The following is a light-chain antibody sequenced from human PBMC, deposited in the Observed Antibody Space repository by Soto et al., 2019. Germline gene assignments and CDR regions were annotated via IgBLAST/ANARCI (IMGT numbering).Light chain of an antibody. CDR3: QQYNSYSRT. Sequence: DIQMTQSPSTLSASVGDRVTITCRASQSISSWLAWYQQKPGKAPKLLIYDAPSLESGVPSRFSGSGSGTEFTRTISSLQPDDFATYYCQQYNSYSRTCGQGTKVEIK. CDR1: QSISSW. J-gene: IGKJ1*01. CDR2: DAP. V-gene: IGKV1-5*01.